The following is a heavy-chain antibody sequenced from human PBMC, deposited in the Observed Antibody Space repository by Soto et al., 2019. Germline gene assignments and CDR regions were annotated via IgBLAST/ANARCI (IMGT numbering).Heavy chain of an antibody. V-gene: IGHV1-69*01. D-gene: IGHD2-2*01. CDR3: ARSQGSSTSLEIYYYYYYGMDV. CDR1: GGTFSSYA. Sequence: QVQLVQSGAEVKKPGSSVEVSCKASGGTFSSYAISWVRQAPGQGLEWMGGIIPISGTANYAQKFQGRVTITGDESTSTAYMELSSLRSEDTAVYYCARSQGSSTSLEIYYYYYYGMDVWGQGTTVTLSS. J-gene: IGHJ6*02. CDR2: IIPISGTA.